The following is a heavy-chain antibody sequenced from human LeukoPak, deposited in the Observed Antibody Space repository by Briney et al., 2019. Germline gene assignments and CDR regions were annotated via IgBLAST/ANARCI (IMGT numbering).Heavy chain of an antibody. CDR3: AKMAGRVPAAIPLDY. CDR1: GFNFNWYW. D-gene: IGHD2-2*01. CDR2: IKQDGSEE. J-gene: IGHJ4*02. V-gene: IGHV3-7*03. Sequence: GGSLRLSCAASGFNFNWYWMSWGRQAPVKGLEWVANIKQDGSEEHYVDSVKGRFTISRDNAKNSLYLQMNSLRAEDTAVYYCAKMAGRVPAAIPLDYWGQGTLVTVSS.